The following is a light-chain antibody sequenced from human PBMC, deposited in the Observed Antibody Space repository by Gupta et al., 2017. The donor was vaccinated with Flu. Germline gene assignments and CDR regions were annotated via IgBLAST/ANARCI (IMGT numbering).Light chain of an antibody. J-gene: IGKJ2*03. CDR3: QRYDTWPYS. CDR1: RVIYGR. V-gene: IGKV3-15*01. CDR2: GAV. Sequence: GERATLAGRASRVIYGRLAWYQQKPGQGPRLLMSGAVTRAADIPPRFSGSGSATEFTLTIDSLQSEDSAVYYCQRYDTWPYSFGQGTKVEIK.